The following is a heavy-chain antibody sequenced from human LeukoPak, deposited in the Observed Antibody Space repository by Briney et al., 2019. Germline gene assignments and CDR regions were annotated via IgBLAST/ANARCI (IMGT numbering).Heavy chain of an antibody. D-gene: IGHD3-16*01. CDR3: ARHYGP. CDR2: IYDSGST. J-gene: IGHJ5*02. Sequence: GSLRLSCAASGLIFGDYNMNWVRQAPGKGLEWIGSIYDSGSTYYNPSLKSRVTISVDTSKNQFSLKLNSVTAADTAVYYCARHYGPWGQGTLVTVSS. CDR1: GLIFGDYN. V-gene: IGHV4-38-2*01.